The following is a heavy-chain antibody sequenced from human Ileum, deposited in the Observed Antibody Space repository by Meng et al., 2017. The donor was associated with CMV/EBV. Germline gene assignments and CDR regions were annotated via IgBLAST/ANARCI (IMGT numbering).Heavy chain of an antibody. D-gene: IGHD3-10*01. CDR3: VKDYPAMSSVHYGKVFFDD. V-gene: IGHV3-23*03. CDR1: SDYT. CDR2: IVHGGNKI. J-gene: IGHJ4*02. Sequence: SDYTMSWVCQAPGKGLEWVSGIVHGGNKIYYADSVRGRFTISRDNSKNTVYLQMNSLRAEDTARYYCVKDYPAMSSVHYGKVFFDDWGLGTLVTVSS.